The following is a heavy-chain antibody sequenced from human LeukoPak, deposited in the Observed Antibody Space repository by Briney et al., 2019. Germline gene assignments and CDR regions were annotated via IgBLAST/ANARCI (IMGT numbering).Heavy chain of an antibody. J-gene: IGHJ4*02. D-gene: IGHD2-15*01. CDR3: ATKSIEVSGRQPYDY. V-gene: IGHV4-34*01. CDR1: GGSFSGYY. CDR2: IKHSGVS. Sequence: SETLSLTCAVYGGSFSGYYWSWIRQSPEKGLEWIGEIKHSGVSNYNPSLKSRLTMSVDTSKTQFSLRLTSVTAADTAVYYCATKSIEVSGRQPYDYWGQGTLVTVSS.